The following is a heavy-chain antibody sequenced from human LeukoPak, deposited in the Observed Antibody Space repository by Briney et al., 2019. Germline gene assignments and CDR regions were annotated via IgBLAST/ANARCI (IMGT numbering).Heavy chain of an antibody. V-gene: IGHV1-3*01. D-gene: IGHD6-13*01. CDR2: INAGNGNT. CDR3: ARPRQQLVRLGAFDI. Sequence: GASVKVSCKASGYTFTSYGISWVRQAPGQGLEWMGWINAGNGNTKYSQKFQGRVTITRDTSASTAYMELSSLRSEDTAVYYCARPRQQLVRLGAFDIWGQGTMVTVSS. J-gene: IGHJ3*02. CDR1: GYTFTSYG.